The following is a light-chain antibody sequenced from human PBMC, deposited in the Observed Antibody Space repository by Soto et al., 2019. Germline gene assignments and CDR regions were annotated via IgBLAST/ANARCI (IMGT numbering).Light chain of an antibody. CDR2: GAS. J-gene: IGKJ1*01. V-gene: IGKV3-15*01. Sequence: EIVLTQSPGTLSVSPGERATLSCRASQNVSSNLAWYQQRPGQAPRLLIHGASTRATATPGRFSGSGSGTEFTLTISSLQSEDSAVYYGHQHKGGPQTFGQGTKVEV. CDR1: QNVSSN. CDR3: HQHKGGPQT.